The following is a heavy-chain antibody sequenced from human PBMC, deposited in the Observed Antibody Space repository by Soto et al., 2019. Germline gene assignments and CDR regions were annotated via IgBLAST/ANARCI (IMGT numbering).Heavy chain of an antibody. CDR3: ARYNAAAGTYYSDY. V-gene: IGHV4-31*03. CDR1: GAYISSGDYY. J-gene: IGHJ4*02. D-gene: IGHD6-13*01. Sequence: TSETLSLTCTVSGAYISSGDYYWSWIRKHPGKGPEWIGYIYYSGSAYYNPSLKSRVTMSLDISKNQFSLRLTSVTAADTAVYFCARYNAAAGTYYSDYWGRGALVTSP. CDR2: IYYSGSA.